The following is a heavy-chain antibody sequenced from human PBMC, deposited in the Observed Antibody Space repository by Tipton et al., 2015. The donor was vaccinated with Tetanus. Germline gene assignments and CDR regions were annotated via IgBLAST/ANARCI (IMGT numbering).Heavy chain of an antibody. CDR2: IDPNSGGT. D-gene: IGHD3-22*01. CDR1: GYTFTGYY. J-gene: IGHJ6*02. CDR3: ARDRGDYIYYGMDV. V-gene: IGHV1-2*02. Sequence: QVQLVQSGAEVKKPGASLKVSCKASGYTFTGYYLYWVRQAPGQGLEWMGWIDPNSGGTVYAQKFQGRVTMTRDTSIGTAYMELSRLRSDDTAVYYCARDRGDYIYYGMDVWGPGTTVTVSS.